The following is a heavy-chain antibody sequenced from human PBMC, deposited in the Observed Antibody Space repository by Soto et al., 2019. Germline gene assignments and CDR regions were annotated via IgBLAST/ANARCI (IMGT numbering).Heavy chain of an antibody. CDR2: ISQSGVT. J-gene: IGHJ4*02. D-gene: IGHD2-2*01. CDR3: ARRPGYPSSRYICLER. Sequence: SETLSLTCGFYGGSFSDSYWTWVRQSPGKGLEWIGEISQSGVTNYNPSLKSRVTISVDTSKNQFSLNLRSVSAADTAVYYCARRPGYPSSRYICLERWGKGSRVTVSS. CDR1: GGSFSDSY. V-gene: IGHV4-34*01.